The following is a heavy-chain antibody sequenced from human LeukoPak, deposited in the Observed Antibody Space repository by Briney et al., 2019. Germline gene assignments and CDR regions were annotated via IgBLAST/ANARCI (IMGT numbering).Heavy chain of an antibody. CDR2: INHSGST. CDR3: ARVKGDTAMVSDY. V-gene: IGHV4-34*01. D-gene: IGHD5-18*01. J-gene: IGHJ4*02. Sequence: SETLSLTCAVYGESFSGYYWSWIRQPPGKGLEWIGEINHSGSTNYNPSLKSRVTISVDTSKNQFSLKLSSVTAADTAVYYCARVKGDTAMVSDYWGQGTLVTVSS. CDR1: GESFSGYY.